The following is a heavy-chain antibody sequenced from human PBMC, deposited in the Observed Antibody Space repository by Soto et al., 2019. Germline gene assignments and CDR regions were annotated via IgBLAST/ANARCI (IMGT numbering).Heavy chain of an antibody. CDR1: GGSISSGGYY. J-gene: IGHJ6*02. CDR3: ARDHWDERYYYGSGSYSKRDQYYYYGMDV. CDR2: IYYSGST. Sequence: SETLSLTCTVSGGSISSGGYYWSWIRQHPGKGLEWIGYIYYSGSTYYNPSLKSRVTISVDTSKNQFSLKLSSVTAADTAVYYCARDHWDERYYYGSGSYSKRDQYYYYGMDVRGQGTTVTVSS. D-gene: IGHD3-10*01. V-gene: IGHV4-31*03.